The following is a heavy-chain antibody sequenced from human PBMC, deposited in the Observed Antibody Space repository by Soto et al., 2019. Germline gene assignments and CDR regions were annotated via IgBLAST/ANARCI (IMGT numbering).Heavy chain of an antibody. J-gene: IGHJ4*02. CDR2: VNPIVRMS. CDR1: GDTFNFYS. CDR3: ASSYGSGYRAFDY. V-gene: IGHV1-69*02. Sequence: QVQLVQSGAEVKRPGSSVKVSCKASGDTFNFYSINWVRQAPGLGLEWMRRVNPIVRMSNYAHKFQGRVTMPADKSASTAYMELSSLRSEDTAIYYCASSYGSGYRAFDYWGQGALVTVSS. D-gene: IGHD3-10*01.